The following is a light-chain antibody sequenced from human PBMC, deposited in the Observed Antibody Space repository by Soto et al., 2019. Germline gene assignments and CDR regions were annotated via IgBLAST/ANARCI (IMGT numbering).Light chain of an antibody. J-gene: IGLJ2*01. CDR3: SSYAGSSVV. CDR2: GVS. CDR1: SSDVDSYNL. V-gene: IGLV2-8*01. Sequence: QSVLTQPPSASGSPGQSVTISCTGASSDVDSYNLVSWHQQHPGKAPKVMIYGVSQRPSGVPDRFSGSKSGNTASLTVSGLQAEDEADYYCSSYAGSSVVFGAGTKVTVL.